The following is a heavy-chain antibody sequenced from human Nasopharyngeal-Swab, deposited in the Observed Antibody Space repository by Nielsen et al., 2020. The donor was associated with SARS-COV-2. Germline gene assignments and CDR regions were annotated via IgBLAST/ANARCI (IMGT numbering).Heavy chain of an antibody. D-gene: IGHD3-3*01. Sequence: VRQAPGKGLEWVSVISASGRRTYYADSVKGRFTISRDNAKNSLYLQMNSLRAEDTAVYYCARDGLDYDFWSAYFMDVWGQGTTVTVSS. J-gene: IGHJ6*02. V-gene: IGHV3-21*01. CDR2: ISASGRRT. CDR3: ARDGLDYDFWSAYFMDV.